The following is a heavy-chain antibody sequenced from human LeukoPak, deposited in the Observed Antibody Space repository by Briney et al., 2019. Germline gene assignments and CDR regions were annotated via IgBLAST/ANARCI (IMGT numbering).Heavy chain of an antibody. V-gene: IGHV3-21*01. J-gene: IGHJ4*02. Sequence: GGSLRLSCAASGFTFSSYSMNWVRQAPGKGLEWVSSISSSSSYIYYADSVKGRFTISRDNAKNLLYLQMNSLRAEDTAVYYCARQAATVVTPIGYWGQGTLVTVSS. D-gene: IGHD4-23*01. CDR1: GFTFSSYS. CDR3: ARQAATVVTPIGY. CDR2: ISSSSSYI.